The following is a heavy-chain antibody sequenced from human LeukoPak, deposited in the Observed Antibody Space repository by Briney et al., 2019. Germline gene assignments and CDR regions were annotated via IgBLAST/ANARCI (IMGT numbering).Heavy chain of an antibody. CDR2: IIPIFGTA. J-gene: IGHJ4*02. D-gene: IGHD6-19*01. CDR1: GGTFSSYA. Sequence: SAKVSCKASGGTFSSYAISWVRQAPGQGLEWMGRIIPIFGTANYAQKFQGRVTITTDESTSTAYMELSSLRSEDTAVYYCASSGVGGWYYFDYWGQGTLVTVSS. V-gene: IGHV1-69*05. CDR3: ASSGVGGWYYFDY.